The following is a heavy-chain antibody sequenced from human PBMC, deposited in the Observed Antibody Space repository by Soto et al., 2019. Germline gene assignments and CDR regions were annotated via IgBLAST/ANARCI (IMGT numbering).Heavy chain of an antibody. J-gene: IGHJ4*02. CDR1: GGTFSSYA. CDR2: IIPIFGTA. D-gene: IGHD6-13*01. V-gene: IGHV1-69*13. Sequence: SAVKVSCKASGGTFSSYAISWVRQAPGQGLEWMGGIIPIFGTANYAQKFQGRVTITADESTSTAYMELSSLRSEDTAVYYCARNVGYSRSCTFDYWGQGSRVSVSS. CDR3: ARNVGYSRSCTFDY.